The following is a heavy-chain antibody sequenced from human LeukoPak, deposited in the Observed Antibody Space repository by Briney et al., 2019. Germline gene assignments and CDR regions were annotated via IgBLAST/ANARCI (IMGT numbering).Heavy chain of an antibody. CDR3: ARGGALRYFEWFSAY. CDR1: GYNFTNYY. Sequence: GASVKVSCKTSGYNFTNYYMHWVRQAPGHGLEWMGIMNPSGETTTYAEKFQGRVTMTRDTSTSTVYMELSSLRSEDTAVYYCARGGALRYFEWFSAYWGQGTLVTVSS. V-gene: IGHV1-46*01. J-gene: IGHJ4*02. D-gene: IGHD3-9*01. CDR2: MNPSGETT.